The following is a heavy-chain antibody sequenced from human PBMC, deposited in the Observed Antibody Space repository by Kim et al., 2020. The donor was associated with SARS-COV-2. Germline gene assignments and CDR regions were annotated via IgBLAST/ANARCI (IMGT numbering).Heavy chain of an antibody. V-gene: IGHV3-53*04. Sequence: GGSLRLSCAASGFTVSSNYMSWVRQAPGKGLEWVSVIYSGGSTYYADSVKGRFTISRHNSKNTLYLQMNSLRAEDTAVYYCARGFHYYDSSGYYDEYFQHWGQGTLVTVSS. J-gene: IGHJ1*01. CDR2: IYSGGST. D-gene: IGHD3-22*01. CDR3: ARGFHYYDSSGYYDEYFQH. CDR1: GFTVSSNY.